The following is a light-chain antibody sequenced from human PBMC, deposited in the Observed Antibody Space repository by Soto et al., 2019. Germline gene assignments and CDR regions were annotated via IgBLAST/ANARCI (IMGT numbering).Light chain of an antibody. V-gene: IGLV1-44*01. J-gene: IGLJ3*02. Sequence: QSVLTQPPSASGTPGQRVTISCSGSSSNIGSNTVNWYQQLPGTAPKLLIYSNNQRPSGVPDRFSGYKSGTSASLAISGLQSEDEADYYCAAWDDSLNALWVFGGGTKLTVL. CDR1: SSNIGSNT. CDR3: AAWDDSLNALWV. CDR2: SNN.